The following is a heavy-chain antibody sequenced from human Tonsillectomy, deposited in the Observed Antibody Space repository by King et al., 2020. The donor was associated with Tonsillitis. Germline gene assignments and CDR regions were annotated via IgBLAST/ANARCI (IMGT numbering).Heavy chain of an antibody. Sequence: QLQESGPVLVKPSETLSLTCTVPGGSISSYYWSWIRQPAGKGLEWIGRVYISGKTNYNPSLKSRVTMSVDTSKNQFSLKLTSVTAADTAVYYCARDGPEGDSSGYCPRFDYCGQGSLVTVSS. CDR1: GGSISSYY. CDR3: ARDGPEGDSSGYCPRFDY. D-gene: IGHD3-22*01. V-gene: IGHV4-4*07. CDR2: VYISGKT. J-gene: IGHJ4*02.